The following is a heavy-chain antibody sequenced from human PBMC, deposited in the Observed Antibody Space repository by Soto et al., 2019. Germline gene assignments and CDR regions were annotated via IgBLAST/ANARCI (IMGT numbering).Heavy chain of an antibody. Sequence: GGSLRLSCAASGLTFSSYWMSWVRQAPGKGLEWVANIKEDGSEKYYVDPVKGRFTISRDNAKNSLYLQMNNLRVEDTAVYYCARDCSGGDCYYWGQGTVVTVSS. CDR3: ARDCSGGDCYY. J-gene: IGHJ4*02. CDR2: IKEDGSEK. CDR1: GLTFSSYW. D-gene: IGHD2-21*02. V-gene: IGHV3-7*01.